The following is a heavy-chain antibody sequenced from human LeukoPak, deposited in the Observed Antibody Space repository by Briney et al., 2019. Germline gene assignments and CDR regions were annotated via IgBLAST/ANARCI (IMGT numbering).Heavy chain of an antibody. V-gene: IGHV4-38-2*01. CDR3: ARHYDYYYGMDV. CDR1: GLSIRSAYY. J-gene: IGHJ6*02. CDR2: MFPSGNT. D-gene: IGHD3-16*01. Sequence: SETLSLTCLVSGLSIRSAYYWGWIRQSPGKGLEWIGTMFPSGNTYYNPSLESRVTISVDTSRNQFSLNLNSVTAADTAIYFCARHYDYYYGMDVWGQGTTVTVSS.